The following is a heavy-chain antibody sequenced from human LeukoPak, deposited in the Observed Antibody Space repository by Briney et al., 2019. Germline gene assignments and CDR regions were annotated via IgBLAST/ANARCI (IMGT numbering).Heavy chain of an antibody. CDR2: IYPGDSDT. CDR1: GYSFTSYC. D-gene: IGHD2-8*01. V-gene: IGHV5-51*01. Sequence: GESLKISCKGSGYSFTSYCIGWVRQMPGKGLEWMGIIYPGDSDTRYSPSFQGQVTISADKSISTAYLQWSSLKASDTAMYYCARADCTNGVCYTGDAFDIWGQGTMVTVSS. J-gene: IGHJ3*02. CDR3: ARADCTNGVCYTGDAFDI.